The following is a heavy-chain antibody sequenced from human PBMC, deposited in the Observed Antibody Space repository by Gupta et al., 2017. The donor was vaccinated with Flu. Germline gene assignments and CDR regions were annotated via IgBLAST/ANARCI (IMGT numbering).Heavy chain of an antibody. J-gene: IGHJ2*01. Sequence: QAPGKCLEWVSAIGASDDTYYVDSVKGRFTISRDTAKDSWYLQMNSLRAGETAVYFCAREGHSSTWYNWYFDLWGRGTLVTVSS. V-gene: IGHV3-13*04. D-gene: IGHD6-13*01. CDR3: AREGHSSTWYNWYFDL. CDR2: IGASDDT.